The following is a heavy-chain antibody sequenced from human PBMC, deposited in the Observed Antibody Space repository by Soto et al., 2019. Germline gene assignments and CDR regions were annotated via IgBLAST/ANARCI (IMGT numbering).Heavy chain of an antibody. CDR1: GFPFSSYW. Sequence: EVQLVESGGDSVQPGGSLRLSCAASGFPFSSYWMHWVRHTPGKGLEWVSRISGDGNTIYYADSVTGRFTVSRDNAKNTLSLQMSGLGAEDTAVYYCAREYYGLLTGYYNDHWGQGTLVSVSS. V-gene: IGHV3-74*01. D-gene: IGHD3-9*01. CDR3: AREYYGLLTGYYNDH. J-gene: IGHJ4*02. CDR2: ISGDGNTI.